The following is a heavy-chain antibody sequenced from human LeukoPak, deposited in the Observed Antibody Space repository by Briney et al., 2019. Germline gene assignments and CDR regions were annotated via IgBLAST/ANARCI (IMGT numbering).Heavy chain of an antibody. CDR2: IYYSGST. J-gene: IGHJ6*02. CDR3: AGEVRDYGMDV. D-gene: IGHD4-23*01. Sequence: SETLSLTCTVSGGSISSSSYYWGWIRQPPGKGLEWIGSIYYSGSTYYNPSLKSRVTISVDTSKNQFSLKLSSVTAADTAVYYCAGEVRDYGMDVWGQGTTVTVSS. V-gene: IGHV4-39*07. CDR1: GGSISSSSYY.